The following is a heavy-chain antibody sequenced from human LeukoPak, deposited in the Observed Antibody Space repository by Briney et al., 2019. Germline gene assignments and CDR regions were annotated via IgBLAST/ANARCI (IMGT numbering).Heavy chain of an antibody. CDR3: ARGGDDSSGYYYAY. Sequence: SETLSLTCTVSGGSISSYYWSWIRQPPGRGLEWIGYIYYSGSTNYNPSLKSRVTISVDTSKNQFSLKLSSVTAADTAVYYCARGGDDSSGYYYAYWGQGTLVTVSS. J-gene: IGHJ4*02. D-gene: IGHD3-22*01. CDR2: IYYSGST. V-gene: IGHV4-59*01. CDR1: GGSISSYY.